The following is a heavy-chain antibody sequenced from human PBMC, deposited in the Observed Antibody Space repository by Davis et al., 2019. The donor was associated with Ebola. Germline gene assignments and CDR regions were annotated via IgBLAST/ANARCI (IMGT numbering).Heavy chain of an antibody. Sequence: SAKVFCKASAGTSISYATSWVRQAPGQGLEWTGGIIPIFGTANYAQKFQARVTTTADKTTRTAYMELNGLRSEYTAAYYCAHLAPQRYCSGCSCHGYLDYWGQGTLVTVSS. D-gene: IGHD2-15*01. CDR2: IIPIFGTA. CDR3: AHLAPQRYCSGCSCHGYLDY. J-gene: IGHJ4*02. V-gene: IGHV1-69*06. CDR1: AGTSISYA.